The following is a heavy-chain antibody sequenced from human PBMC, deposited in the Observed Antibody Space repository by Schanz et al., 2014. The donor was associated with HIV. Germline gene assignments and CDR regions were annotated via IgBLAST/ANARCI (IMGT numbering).Heavy chain of an antibody. Sequence: VQLLESGGGLVQPGGRRRLECTTSGGTDRDSVMSWVRQPPGKGLEWFQATSYDGFSKYYADSVKGRFTISRDNSKNTLYLQMNSLRAXDTAVYYCARDVSHDSSGHYSDSSSFLDVWGQGTTVTVSS. CDR1: GGTDRDSV. J-gene: IGHJ6*02. D-gene: IGHD3-22*01. V-gene: IGHV3-30-3*01. CDR2: TSYDGFSK. CDR3: ARDVSHDSSGHYSDSSSFLDV.